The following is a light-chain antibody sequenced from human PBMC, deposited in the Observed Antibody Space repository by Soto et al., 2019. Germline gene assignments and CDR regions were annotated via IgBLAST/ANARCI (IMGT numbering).Light chain of an antibody. V-gene: IGKV3-15*01. CDR3: QQYNSWPPIT. CDR1: QSISTN. Sequence: EIVMTQSPATLSVSPGERATLSFSASQSISTNLAWFQQKPGQAPRLLIYAASTRATDIPARFSGSGSGTEFTLTISSLQSEDFSVYYCQQYNSWPPITFGQGRRLEIK. J-gene: IGKJ5*01. CDR2: AAS.